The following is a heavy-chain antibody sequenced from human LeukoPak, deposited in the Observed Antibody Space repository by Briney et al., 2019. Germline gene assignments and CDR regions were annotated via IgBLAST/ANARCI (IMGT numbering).Heavy chain of an antibody. CDR2: IYYSGST. V-gene: IGHV4-59*01. CDR1: GGSISSYY. J-gene: IGHJ5*02. CDR3: ARVMLNRFDP. D-gene: IGHD3-16*01. Sequence: PSETLSLTCTVSGGSISSYYWSWIRQPPGKGLEWIGYIYYSGSTNYNPSLKSRVTISVDTSKSQFSLKLSSVTAADTAVYYCARVMLNRFDPWGQGTLVTVSS.